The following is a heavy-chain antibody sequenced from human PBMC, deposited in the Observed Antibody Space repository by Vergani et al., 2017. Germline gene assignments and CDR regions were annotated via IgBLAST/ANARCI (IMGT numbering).Heavy chain of an antibody. Sequence: QVQLVQSGAEVKKPGASVKVSCKASGYTFTGYYMHWVRQAPGQGLEWMGWINPNSGGTNYAQKFQGRVTMTRNTSSSTAYMELSRLRSDDTAVYXCARDLIVVVPADYYYYGMDVWGQGTTVTVSS. J-gene: IGHJ6*02. V-gene: IGHV1-2*02. CDR1: GYTFTGYY. CDR2: INPNSGGT. D-gene: IGHD2-2*01. CDR3: ARDLIVVVPADYYYYGMDV.